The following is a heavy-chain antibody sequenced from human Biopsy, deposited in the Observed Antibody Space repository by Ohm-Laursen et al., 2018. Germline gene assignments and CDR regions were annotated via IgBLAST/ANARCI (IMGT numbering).Heavy chain of an antibody. CDR3: ARLGSGDYFPTFFDF. J-gene: IGHJ4*02. CDR1: SVSINGGRYY. Sequence: TLSLTCTVSSVSINGGRYYWNWIRHHPAKGLERIGNIFYSANTYYNPSLKSRVTISVDTSKNQFSLKLSSVTAADTAVYYCARLGSGDYFPTFFDFWGQGALVTVSS. V-gene: IGHV4-31*03. D-gene: IGHD5-12*01. CDR2: IFYSANT.